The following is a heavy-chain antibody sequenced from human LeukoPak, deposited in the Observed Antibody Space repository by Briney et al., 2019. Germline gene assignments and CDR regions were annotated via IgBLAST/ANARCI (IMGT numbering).Heavy chain of an antibody. D-gene: IGHD2-15*01. CDR1: GCSITSSNW. J-gene: IGHJ4*02. CDR2: IYRSGNT. Sequence: SETLSLTCAVSGCSITSSNWWSWVRQPRGEGLEWVGDIYRSGNTNYNPSVEGRVSISIDESKNSLYLRLESVSAADTAVYYCARGTITPVTDSWGPGTLVTVSS. V-gene: IGHV4-4*02. CDR3: ARGTITPVTDS.